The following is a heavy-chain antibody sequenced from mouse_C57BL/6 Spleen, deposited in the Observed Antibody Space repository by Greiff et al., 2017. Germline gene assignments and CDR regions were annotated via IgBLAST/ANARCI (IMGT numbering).Heavy chain of an antibody. Sequence: QVQLQQPGAELVKPGASVKVSCKASGYTFTSYWMHWVKQRPGQGLEWIGRIHPSDSDTNYNQKFKGKATLTVDKSSSTAYMQVSSLTSGDSAVYYCAITYDYDGGVAARGRRSLV. CDR3: AITYDYDGGVAA. V-gene: IGHV1-74*01. D-gene: IGHD2-4*01. CDR1: GYTFTSYW. CDR2: IHPSDSDT. J-gene: IGHJ3*01.